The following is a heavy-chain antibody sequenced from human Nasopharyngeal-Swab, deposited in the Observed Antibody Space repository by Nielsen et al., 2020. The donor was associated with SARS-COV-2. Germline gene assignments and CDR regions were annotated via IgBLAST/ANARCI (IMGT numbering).Heavy chain of an antibody. D-gene: IGHD3-3*01. J-gene: IGHJ6*03. Sequence: GESLKISCAASGFTFSSYAMSWVRQAPGKGLEWVSAISGSGGSTYYADSVKGRFTISRDNSKNTLYLQMNSLRAEDTAVYYCAKDIEYYDFWCGHYYYYMDVWGKGTTVTVSS. CDR2: ISGSGGST. CDR1: GFTFSSYA. CDR3: AKDIEYYDFWCGHYYYYMDV. V-gene: IGHV3-23*01.